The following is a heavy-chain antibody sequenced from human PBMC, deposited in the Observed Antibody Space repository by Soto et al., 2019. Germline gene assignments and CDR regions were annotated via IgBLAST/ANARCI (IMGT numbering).Heavy chain of an antibody. CDR3: ARDPTWIQLWLGSGYYYGMDV. D-gene: IGHD5-18*01. CDR2: ISAYNGNT. V-gene: IGHV1-18*01. CDR1: GYTFTSNG. J-gene: IGHJ6*02. Sequence: ASVKVSCKASGYTFTSNGISWVRQAPGQGLEWMGWISAYNGNTNYAQKLQGRVTMTTDTSTSTAYMELRSLRSDDTAVYYCARDPTWIQLWLGSGYYYGMDVWGQGTTVTVSS.